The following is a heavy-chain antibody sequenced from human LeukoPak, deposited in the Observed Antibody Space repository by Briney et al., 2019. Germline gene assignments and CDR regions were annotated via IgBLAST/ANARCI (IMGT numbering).Heavy chain of an antibody. Sequence: GASVKVSCKASGYSFTSNVISWVRQAPGQGLEWMGWISAYNGNTNYAQKLQGRVTMTTDTSTSTAYMELRSLRSDDTAVYYCARVEYYYDSSGYYPFDIWGQGTMVTVSS. D-gene: IGHD3-22*01. V-gene: IGHV1-18*01. J-gene: IGHJ3*02. CDR2: ISAYNGNT. CDR3: ARVEYYYDSSGYYPFDI. CDR1: GYSFTSNV.